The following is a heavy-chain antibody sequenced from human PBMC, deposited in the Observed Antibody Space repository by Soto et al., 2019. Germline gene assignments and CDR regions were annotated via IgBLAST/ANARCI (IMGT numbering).Heavy chain of an antibody. Sequence: QVHLVQSGAEVKKPGASVKVSCKGSGYAFTTYGITWVRQAPGQGLEWMGWISAHNGNTNYAQKLQRRFTVTRDTSTTTAYMELRSLRSDDTAVYYCARGRYGDYWGQGALVTVSS. D-gene: IGHD1-1*01. CDR1: GYAFTTYG. CDR3: ARGRYGDY. J-gene: IGHJ4*02. V-gene: IGHV1-18*01. CDR2: ISAHNGNT.